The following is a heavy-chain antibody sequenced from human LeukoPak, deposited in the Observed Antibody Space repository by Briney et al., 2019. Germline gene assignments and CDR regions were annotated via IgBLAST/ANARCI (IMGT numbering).Heavy chain of an antibody. CDR3: AKDATYYYDSSGYYPGRYYYYGMDV. Sequence: GGSLRLSCAASGFTVSSNYMSWVRQAPGKGLEWVSVIYSGGSTYYADSVKGRFTISRDNSKNTLYLQMNSLRAEDTAVYYCAKDATYYYDSSGYYPGRYYYYGMDVWGQGTTVTVSS. CDR1: GFTVSSNY. J-gene: IGHJ6*02. D-gene: IGHD3-22*01. V-gene: IGHV3-53*01. CDR2: IYSGGST.